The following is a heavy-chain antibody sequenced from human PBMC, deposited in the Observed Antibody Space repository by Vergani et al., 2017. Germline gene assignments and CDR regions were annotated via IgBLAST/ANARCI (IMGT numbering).Heavy chain of an antibody. CDR3: ARDLTYHPRPID. V-gene: IGHV4-61*01. J-gene: IGHJ4*02. Sequence: QVQLQESCPGLVKPSETLSLTCTVSGGSVSSGSYYWTCLRQPPGKGLEWIGYISYSGSTNYNPFLKSRVTISVDPSKNQFSLKLSSVTAADTAVYYCARDLTYHPRPIDWGQGTLVTVSS. CDR1: GGSVSSGSYY. D-gene: IGHD2-2*01. CDR2: ISYSGST.